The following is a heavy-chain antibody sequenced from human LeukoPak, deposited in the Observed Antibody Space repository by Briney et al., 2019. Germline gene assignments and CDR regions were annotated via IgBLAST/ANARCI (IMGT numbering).Heavy chain of an antibody. CDR3: AKDTKGGYYPRSAAFDS. J-gene: IGHJ5*01. CDR2: VSATGATT. CDR1: GFTFSRYA. V-gene: IGHV3-23*01. Sequence: GGSLRLSCAASGFTFSRYAMSWVRQAPGKGLEWVSDVSATGATTRYADSVKGRFSISRDNSKNTLDLQMNSLRVEDTAVYYCAKDTKGGYYPRSAAFDSWGQGTLVTVSS. D-gene: IGHD3-10*01.